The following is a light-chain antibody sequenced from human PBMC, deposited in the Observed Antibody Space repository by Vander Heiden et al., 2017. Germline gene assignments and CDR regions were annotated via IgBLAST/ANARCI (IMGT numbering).Light chain of an antibody. Sequence: IQLTQSPSSLFASVGDRVTITCRAGQGISSALAWYQQKPGKAPNLLIYDASSLQSGVPSRFSGSGSGSDYTLTISSLQPEDFATYYCQQFNTYPFAFGHGTKVDIK. CDR2: DAS. J-gene: IGKJ3*01. V-gene: IGKV1-13*02. CDR3: QQFNTYPFA. CDR1: QGISSA.